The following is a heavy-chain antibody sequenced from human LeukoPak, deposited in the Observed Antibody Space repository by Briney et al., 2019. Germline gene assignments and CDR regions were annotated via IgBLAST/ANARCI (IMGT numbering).Heavy chain of an antibody. Sequence: GGSLRLSCAASGFTFRSYSINWVRQAPGKGLEWVSSISSSSSYIFYADSVKGRFTISRDNARNSLDLQMNSLRAEDTAVYYCAKWSELPYFDYWGQGAPVTVSS. D-gene: IGHD2-15*01. CDR2: ISSSSSYI. J-gene: IGHJ4*02. CDR3: AKWSELPYFDY. CDR1: GFTFRSYS. V-gene: IGHV3-21*01.